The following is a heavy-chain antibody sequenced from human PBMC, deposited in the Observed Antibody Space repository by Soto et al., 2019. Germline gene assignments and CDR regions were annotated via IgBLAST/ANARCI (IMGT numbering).Heavy chain of an antibody. CDR1: GGSISSSSYY. Sequence: QLQLQESGPGLVKHSETLSLTCTVSGGSISSSSYYWGWIRQPPGKGLEWIGSIYYSGRTYYNPPRKGRVARSVDNSKDQFSLTLSSVTGVGTAVYYFARLGSGSGSRYYYYYYIDVWCKGTTVTVSS. D-gene: IGHD3-10*01. V-gene: IGHV4-39*01. CDR3: ARLGSGSGSRYYYYYYIDV. CDR2: IYYSGRT. J-gene: IGHJ6*03.